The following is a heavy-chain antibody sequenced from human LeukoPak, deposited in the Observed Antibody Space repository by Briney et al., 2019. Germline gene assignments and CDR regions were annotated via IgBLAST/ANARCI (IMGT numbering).Heavy chain of an antibody. V-gene: IGHV1-46*01. J-gene: IGHJ4*02. Sequence: ASVKVSCTASGYTFTSYYMHWVRQAPGQGLEWMGIINPSGGSTSYAQKFQGRVTMTRDMSTSTVYMELSSLRSEDTAVYYCARVLWSGYYDFDYWGQGTLVTVSS. D-gene: IGHD3-3*01. CDR1: GYTFTSYY. CDR2: INPSGGST. CDR3: ARVLWSGYYDFDY.